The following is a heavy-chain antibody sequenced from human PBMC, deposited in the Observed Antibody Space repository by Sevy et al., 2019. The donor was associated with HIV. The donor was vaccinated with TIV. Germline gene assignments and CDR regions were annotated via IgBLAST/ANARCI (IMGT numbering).Heavy chain of an antibody. Sequence: ASVKVSCKASGYTFTNSGISWVRQAPGQGLEWMGWISTYNGNTKYAQKLQGRVTMTTETSTSTAYMGLRSLRSDDTAVYYCARDPHRVGATPNAGFDIWGQGTMVTVSS. CDR2: ISTYNGNT. J-gene: IGHJ3*02. V-gene: IGHV1-18*01. CDR1: GYTFTNSG. D-gene: IGHD1-26*01. CDR3: ARDPHRVGATPNAGFDI.